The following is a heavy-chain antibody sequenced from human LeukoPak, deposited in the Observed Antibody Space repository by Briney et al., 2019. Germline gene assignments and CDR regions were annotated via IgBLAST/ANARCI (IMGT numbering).Heavy chain of an antibody. CDR1: GGSISSSSYY. CDR2: IYYSGSP. Sequence: SETLSLTCTVSGGSISSSSYYWGWIRQPPGKGLEWIGSIYYSGSPSYNPSLKSRVTISVDRSKSQFSLKLSSVTATDTAVYYCARGGWICSGGSCYSGHYFDYWGQGTLVTVPS. V-gene: IGHV4-39*07. J-gene: IGHJ4*02. CDR3: ARGGWICSGGSCYSGHYFDY. D-gene: IGHD2-15*01.